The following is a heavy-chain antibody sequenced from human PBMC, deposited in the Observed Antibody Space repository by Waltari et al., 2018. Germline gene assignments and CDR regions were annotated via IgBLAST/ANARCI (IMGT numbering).Heavy chain of an antibody. CDR3: ATQLPAARYRRVLGY. V-gene: IGHV1-24*01. D-gene: IGHD2-2*01. CDR1: GYTLTELS. CDR2: FDPEDVET. Sequence: QVQLVQSGAEVKKPGASVKVSCKVSGYTLTELSMHWVRQAPGKGLEWMGGFDPEDVETIYAQKFQGRVTMTEDTSTDTAYMGLSSLRSEDTAVYYCATQLPAARYRRVLGYWGQGTLITVSS. J-gene: IGHJ4*02.